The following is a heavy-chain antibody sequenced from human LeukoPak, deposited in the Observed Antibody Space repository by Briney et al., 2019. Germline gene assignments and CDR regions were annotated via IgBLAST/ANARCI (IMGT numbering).Heavy chain of an antibody. Sequence: GGSLRLSCAASGFSVSSTYMSWVRQAPGKGLEWVSIIYSGGSTYYADSVKGRFTISRDNSKNTLYLQMNSLRVEDMAVYYCAKGMGNYYYYGMDVWGQGTTVTVSS. V-gene: IGHV3-53*01. D-gene: IGHD1-26*01. J-gene: IGHJ6*02. CDR1: GFSVSSTY. CDR3: AKGMGNYYYYGMDV. CDR2: IYSGGST.